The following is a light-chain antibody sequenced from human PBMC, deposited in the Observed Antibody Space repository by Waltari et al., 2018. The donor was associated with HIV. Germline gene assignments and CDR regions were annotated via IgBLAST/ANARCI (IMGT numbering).Light chain of an antibody. J-gene: IGKJ2*01. CDR1: QGIGID. CDR3: LQHNSYPYT. Sequence: DIQMTQSPSSLSASIGDTVTITCRASQGIGIDLGWYQQRPGKAPNRLVYAASGLQTGVPPRFSGSGSGTDFTPTISSLQPEDFATYYCLQHNSYPYTVGQGTKLEIK. CDR2: AAS. V-gene: IGKV1-17*01.